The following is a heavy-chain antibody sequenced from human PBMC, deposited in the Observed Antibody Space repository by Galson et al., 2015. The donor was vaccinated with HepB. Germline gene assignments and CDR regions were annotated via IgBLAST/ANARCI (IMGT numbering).Heavy chain of an antibody. V-gene: IGHV1-69*13. J-gene: IGHJ6*02. D-gene: IGHD3-10*01. Sequence: SVKVSCKASGGTFSSYAISWVRQAPGQGLEWMGGIIPIFGTANYAQKFQGRVTITADESTSTAYMELSSLRSEDTAVYYCARGYGSGVPYYYYGMDVWGQGTTVTVSS. CDR1: GGTFSSYA. CDR2: IIPIFGTA. CDR3: ARGYGSGVPYYYYGMDV.